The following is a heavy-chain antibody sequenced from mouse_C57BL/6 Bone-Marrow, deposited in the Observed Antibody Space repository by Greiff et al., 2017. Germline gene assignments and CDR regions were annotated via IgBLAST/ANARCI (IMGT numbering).Heavy chain of an antibody. CDR3: ARAYDYVYYGNYFDY. Sequence: QVQLQQPGAELVKPGASVKLSCKASGYTFTSYWMHWVKQRPGQGLEWIGMIHPNSGSTNYNEKFKSKATLTVDKSSSTAYMQLSSLTSEDSAVYYCARAYDYVYYGNYFDYWGQGTTLTVSS. CDR2: IHPNSGST. CDR1: GYTFTSYW. J-gene: IGHJ2*01. D-gene: IGHD2-1*01. V-gene: IGHV1-64*01.